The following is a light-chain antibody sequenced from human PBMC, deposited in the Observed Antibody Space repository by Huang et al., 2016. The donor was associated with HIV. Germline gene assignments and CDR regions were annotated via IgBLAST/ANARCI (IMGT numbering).Light chain of an antibody. V-gene: IGKV3-15*01. Sequence: EIVMTQSPATLSVSPGERATLSCRASQSVSSNLAWYQQKIGQTPRLLIDSASTRATDVTAGFNASGSGTDFTLTISSLQSEDFAVYYCQQYSNWLYTFGQGTRVEI. CDR2: SAS. CDR1: QSVSSN. J-gene: IGKJ2*01. CDR3: QQYSNWLYT.